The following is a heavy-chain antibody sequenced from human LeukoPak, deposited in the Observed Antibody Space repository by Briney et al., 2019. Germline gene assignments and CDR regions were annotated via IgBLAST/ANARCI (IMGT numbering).Heavy chain of an antibody. CDR2: INHSGSA. D-gene: IGHD5-12*01. CDR1: GGSFSGYY. V-gene: IGHV4-34*01. J-gene: IGHJ4*02. Sequence: SETLSLTCAVYGGSFSGYYWSWIRQPPGKGLEWIGEINHSGSANYNPSLKSRVTISVDTSKNQFSLKLSSVTAADTAVYYCAREGLVATIDYWGQGTLVTVSS. CDR3: AREGLVATIDY.